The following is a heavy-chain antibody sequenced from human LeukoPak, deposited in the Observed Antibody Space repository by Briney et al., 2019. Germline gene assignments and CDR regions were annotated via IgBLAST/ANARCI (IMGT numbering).Heavy chain of an antibody. CDR1: GFTFSNYW. Sequence: GGSLRLSCAASGFTFSNYWMSWVRQAPGKGLEWVAVISYDGSNKYYADSVKGRFTISRDNSKNTLYLQMNSLRAEDTAVYYCARDPGSGSFDYWGQGTLVTVSS. D-gene: IGHD3-22*01. CDR3: ARDPGSGSFDY. CDR2: ISYDGSNK. J-gene: IGHJ4*02. V-gene: IGHV3-30*03.